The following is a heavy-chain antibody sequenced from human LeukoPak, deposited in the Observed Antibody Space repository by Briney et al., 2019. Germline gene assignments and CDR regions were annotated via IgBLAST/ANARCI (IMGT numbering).Heavy chain of an antibody. V-gene: IGHV3-9*03. CDR3: AKGRGITIFGVVIH. J-gene: IGHJ4*02. D-gene: IGHD3-3*01. CDR1: GFTFDDYA. CDR2: ISWNSGSI. Sequence: GGSLRLSCAASGFTFDDYAMHWVRQAPGKGLEWVSGISWNSGSIGYADSVKGRFTISRDNAKNSLYLQMNSLRAEDMALYYCAKGRGITIFGVVIHWGQGTPATVSS.